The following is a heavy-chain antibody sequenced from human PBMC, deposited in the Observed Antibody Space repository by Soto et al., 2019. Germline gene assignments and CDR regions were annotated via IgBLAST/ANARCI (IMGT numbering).Heavy chain of an antibody. CDR1: GGTFSSYA. CDR2: IIPIFGTA. CDR3: ARDGGGIVVVPAATEYYGMDV. Sequence: QVQLVQSGAEVKKPGSSVKVSCKASGGTFSSYAISWVRQAPGQGLEWMGGIIPIFGTANYAQKFQGRVTITADESTITAYMELSSLRSEDTAVYYCARDGGGIVVVPAATEYYGMDVWGQWTTVTVSS. D-gene: IGHD2-2*01. J-gene: IGHJ6*02. V-gene: IGHV1-69*01.